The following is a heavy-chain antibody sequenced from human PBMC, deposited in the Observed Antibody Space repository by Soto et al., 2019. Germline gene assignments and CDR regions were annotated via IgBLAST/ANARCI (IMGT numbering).Heavy chain of an antibody. Sequence: QVQLVQSGAEVKKPGASVKVSCKASGYTFTSYGISWVRQAPGQGLEWMGWISAYNGNTNYAQKLQGRVTMTTDTSTSPAYMELRSLRSDDTAVYYCASDRAITIFGVVNLDAFDIWGQGTMVTVAA. J-gene: IGHJ3*02. CDR2: ISAYNGNT. V-gene: IGHV1-18*01. CDR1: GYTFTSYG. D-gene: IGHD3-3*01. CDR3: ASDRAITIFGVVNLDAFDI.